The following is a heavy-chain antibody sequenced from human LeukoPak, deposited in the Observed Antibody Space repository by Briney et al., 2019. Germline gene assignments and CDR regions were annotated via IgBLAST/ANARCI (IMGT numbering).Heavy chain of an antibody. CDR2: IYYSGST. CDR3: ARDSGFPGYFDL. V-gene: IGHV4-59*01. D-gene: IGHD6-25*01. CDR1: GGSISSYY. Sequence: PSETLSLTCTVTGGSISSYYWSWIRQPPGKGLEWLGYIYYSGSTNYNPSIKSRVTISVDTSKDQFSLKLSSVTAADTAVYYCARDSGFPGYFDLWGRGTLVTVSS. J-gene: IGHJ2*01.